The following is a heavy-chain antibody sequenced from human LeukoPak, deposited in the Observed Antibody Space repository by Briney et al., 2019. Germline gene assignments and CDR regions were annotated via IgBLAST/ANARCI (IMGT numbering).Heavy chain of an antibody. CDR2: IYTSGST. J-gene: IGHJ3*02. V-gene: IGHV4-4*07. CDR3: ARNYDSSGYYYGRAFDI. Sequence: PSETLSLTCTVSGGSISRYYWSWIRQPAGKGLEWIGRIYTSGSTIYNPSLKSRVTMSVDTSKNQFSLKLSSVTAADTAVYYCARNYDSSGYYYGRAFDIWGQGTMVTISS. D-gene: IGHD3-22*01. CDR1: GGSISRYY.